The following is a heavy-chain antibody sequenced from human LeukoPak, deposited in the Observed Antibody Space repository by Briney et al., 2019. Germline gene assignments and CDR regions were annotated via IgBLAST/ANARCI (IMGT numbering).Heavy chain of an antibody. Sequence: GGSLRLSCAASGFTFSDYYMSWIRQAPGKGLEWVSYISSSSSTIYYADSVKGRFTISRDNAKNSLYLQMNSLRAEDTAVYYCARIPYYDFWSGFSRGYMDVWGKGTTVTVSS. J-gene: IGHJ6*03. D-gene: IGHD3-3*01. CDR1: GFTFSDYY. CDR2: ISSSSSTI. CDR3: ARIPYYDFWSGFSRGYMDV. V-gene: IGHV3-11*04.